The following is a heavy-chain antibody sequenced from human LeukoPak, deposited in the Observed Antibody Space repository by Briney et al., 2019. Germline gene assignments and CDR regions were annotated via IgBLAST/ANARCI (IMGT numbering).Heavy chain of an antibody. CDR3: ARGAAADPFDY. J-gene: IGHJ4*02. D-gene: IGHD6-13*01. V-gene: IGHV3-11*01. Sequence: GGSLRLSCAASGFTFSSYWMSWIRQAPGKGLEWVSYISSSGSTIYYADSVKGRFTISRDNAKNSLYPQMNSLRAEDTAVYYCARGAAADPFDYWGQGTLVTVSS. CDR1: GFTFSSYW. CDR2: ISSSGSTI.